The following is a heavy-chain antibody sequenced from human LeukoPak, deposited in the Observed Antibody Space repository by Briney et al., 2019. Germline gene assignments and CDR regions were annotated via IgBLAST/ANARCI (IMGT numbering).Heavy chain of an antibody. V-gene: IGHV3-23*01. CDR3: AKDLHYCVAMDV. CDR2: IGSDYKT. CDR1: GFTFSGFA. Sequence: GGSLRLSCAASGFTFSGFAMTWVRQAPGKGLESVSSIGSDYKTHYSESVKGRFAISRDNSKSTLFLQMNSLRAEDTALYYCAKDLHYCVAMDVWGQGTAVTVSS. D-gene: IGHD3-10*02. J-gene: IGHJ6*02.